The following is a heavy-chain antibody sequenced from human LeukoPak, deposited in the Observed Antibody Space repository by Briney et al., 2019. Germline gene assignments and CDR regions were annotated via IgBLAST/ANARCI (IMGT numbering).Heavy chain of an antibody. J-gene: IGHJ5*02. Sequence: TSETLSLTCTVSGGSISSYYWSWIRQPPGKGLEWIGYIYYSGSTNYNPSLKSRVTISVDTSKNQFSLKLSSVTAADTAVYYCARGRMDSSGYYYFWFDPWGQGTLVTVS. V-gene: IGHV4-59*01. D-gene: IGHD3-22*01. CDR3: ARGRMDSSGYYYFWFDP. CDR2: IYYSGST. CDR1: GGSISSYY.